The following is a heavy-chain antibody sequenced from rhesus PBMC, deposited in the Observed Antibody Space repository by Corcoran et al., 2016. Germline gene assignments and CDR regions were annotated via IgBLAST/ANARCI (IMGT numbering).Heavy chain of an antibody. CDR1: GFTFSRYE. V-gene: IGHV3-100*02. CDR3: TRDFNYESD. J-gene: IGHJ4*01. CDR2: IRESGGTT. D-gene: IGHD4-17*01. Sequence: EVQLVESGGGLVKPGGSLRLSCVASGFTFSRYEMHWVRQAPGKGLEWVAVIRESGGTTYYADSVKGRFTSSRDNAKNSLFLQMNSLRAEDTAVYYCTRDFNYESDWGQGVLVTVSS.